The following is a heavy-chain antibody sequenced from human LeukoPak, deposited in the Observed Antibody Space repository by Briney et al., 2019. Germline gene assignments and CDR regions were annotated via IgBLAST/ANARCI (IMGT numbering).Heavy chain of an antibody. Sequence: PSETLSLTCTVSGGSISSSNYYWGWIRQPPGKGLEWIGSIYYSGSTYYNPSLKSRVTISVDTSKNQFSLKLSSVTAADTAVYYCARAYDSSGYYYWNWFDPWGQGTLVTVSS. D-gene: IGHD3-22*01. CDR1: GGSISSSNYY. V-gene: IGHV4-39*07. CDR2: IYYSGST. J-gene: IGHJ5*02. CDR3: ARAYDSSGYYYWNWFDP.